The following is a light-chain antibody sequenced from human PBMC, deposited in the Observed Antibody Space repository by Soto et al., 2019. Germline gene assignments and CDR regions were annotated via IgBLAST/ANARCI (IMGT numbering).Light chain of an antibody. CDR1: QSVSTTY. CDR2: ATS. J-gene: IGKJ2*03. V-gene: IGKV3-20*01. Sequence: EIVLTQSPGSLSLSPGEGATLSCRASQSVSTTYLAWYQLKPGQAPRLVIYATSSRAAGIPDRVRGSGSGTEFTLTISSLEPEDVGVYFCQQYGNSPPYSFGQGTKLEI. CDR3: QQYGNSPPYS.